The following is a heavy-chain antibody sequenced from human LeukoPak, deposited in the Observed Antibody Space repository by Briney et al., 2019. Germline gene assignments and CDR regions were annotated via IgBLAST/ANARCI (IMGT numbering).Heavy chain of an antibody. CDR2: IKQDGSEQ. D-gene: IGHD3-16*02. V-gene: IGHV3-7*01. J-gene: IGHJ4*02. CDR3: ARDRGIDRFDN. Sequence: GGSLRLSCAASGFTFSTYSMNWVRQAPGKGLEWVANIKQDGSEQYYVDSVKGRFTISRDNAKNSLYLQMISLRAEDTAVYYCARDRGIDRFDNWGQGTLVTVSS. CDR1: GFTFSTYS.